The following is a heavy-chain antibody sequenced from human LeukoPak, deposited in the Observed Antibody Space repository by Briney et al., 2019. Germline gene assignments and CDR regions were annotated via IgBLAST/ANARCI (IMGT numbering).Heavy chain of an antibody. Sequence: PGGSLRLSCAASGFTFSSYGMHWVRQAPGKGLEWVAFIRYDGSNKYYADSVKGRFTISRDNAKNSLYLQMNSLRAEDTAVYYCARDTYYDFWSGYLGNPAEGAFDIWGQGTMVTVSS. CDR2: IRYDGSNK. V-gene: IGHV3-30*02. CDR1: GFTFSSYG. J-gene: IGHJ3*02. CDR3: ARDTYYDFWSGYLGNPAEGAFDI. D-gene: IGHD3-3*01.